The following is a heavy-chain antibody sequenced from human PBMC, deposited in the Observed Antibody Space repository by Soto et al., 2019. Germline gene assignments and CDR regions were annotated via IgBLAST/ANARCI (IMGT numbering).Heavy chain of an antibody. CDR2: IYYSGST. CDR3: ARPRSSGYAGEFDY. V-gene: IGHV4-59*01. J-gene: IGHJ4*02. D-gene: IGHD3-22*01. Sequence: QVQLQESGPGLVKPSETLSLTCTVSGGSISPYYWSSIRQPPGKGLEWIGFIYYSGSTNYNPSLKSRVTISVDTSQNQFSLMLTSVTAADTAVYYCARPRSSGYAGEFDYWGQGTLVTVSS. CDR1: GGSISPYY.